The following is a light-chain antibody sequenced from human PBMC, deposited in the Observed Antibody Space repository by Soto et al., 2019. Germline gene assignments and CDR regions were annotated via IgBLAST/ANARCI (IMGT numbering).Light chain of an antibody. J-gene: IGKJ1*01. V-gene: IGKV2-28*01. Sequence: DLVMTQSPLSLPVTPGEPSSISCRSSQSLLHRNGHNYLDWYLQKPGQSPQLLIYLGSDRASGVTDRFSGRGSGTDFTMNISRVEAEDVGVYYCMQALQTPWTVGQGTKVEIK. CDR2: LGS. CDR1: QSLLHRNGHNY. CDR3: MQALQTPWT.